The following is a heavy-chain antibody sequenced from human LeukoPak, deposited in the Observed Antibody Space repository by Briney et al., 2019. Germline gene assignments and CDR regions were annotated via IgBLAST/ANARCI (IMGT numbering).Heavy chain of an antibody. V-gene: IGHV4-34*01. CDR2: INHSGST. Sequence: SETLSLTCAVYGGSFSGYYWSWIRQPPGKGLEWIGEINHSGSTSYNPSLKSRVTISVDTSKNQLSLKLSSVTAADTAVYYCARTRYYYNSRSYGAPYYFDYWGQGTLVTVSS. CDR1: GGSFSGYY. J-gene: IGHJ4*02. CDR3: ARTRYYYNSRSYGAPYYFDY. D-gene: IGHD3-10*01.